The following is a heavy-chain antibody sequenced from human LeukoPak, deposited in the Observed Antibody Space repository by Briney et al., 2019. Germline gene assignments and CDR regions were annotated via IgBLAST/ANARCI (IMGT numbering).Heavy chain of an antibody. Sequence: GASVKVSCKASGYTFTSYDINWVRQATGQGLEWMGWMNPNSGSTGYAQKFQGRVTITRNTSISTAYMELSSLRSEDTAVYYCARLGYCSSTSCYTANHYYYYYYMDVWGKGTTVTVSS. J-gene: IGHJ6*03. CDR2: MNPNSGST. V-gene: IGHV1-8*03. CDR3: ARLGYCSSTSCYTANHYYYYYYMDV. CDR1: GYTFTSYD. D-gene: IGHD2-2*02.